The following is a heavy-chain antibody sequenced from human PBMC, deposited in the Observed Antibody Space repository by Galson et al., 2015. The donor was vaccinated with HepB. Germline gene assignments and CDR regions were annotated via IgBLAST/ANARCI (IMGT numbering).Heavy chain of an antibody. CDR3: AKVQVVGPPRVSAFDI. J-gene: IGHJ3*02. D-gene: IGHD1-26*01. V-gene: IGHV3-30-3*01. CDR1: GFTFSNYA. Sequence: SLRLSCAASGFTFSNYAMHWVRQAPGKGLEWVSVISCDGSNKYYADSVKGRFTISRDNSKNTLYLQMNSLRAEDTAVYYCAKVQVVGPPRVSAFDIWGQGTMVPVSS. CDR2: ISCDGSNK.